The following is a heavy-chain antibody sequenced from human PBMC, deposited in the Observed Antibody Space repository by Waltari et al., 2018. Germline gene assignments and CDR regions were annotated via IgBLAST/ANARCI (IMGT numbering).Heavy chain of an antibody. V-gene: IGHV1-2*06. J-gene: IGHJ5*02. CDR1: GYSLTSYY. CDR2: INPNSVET. D-gene: IGHD2-2*01. Sequence: QVELVQSGAEVRKPGASVKVSCKASGYSLTSYYMHWVRQAPGLGLEGMGRINPNSVETNSAPNVQGRVTLTRDTSVNTAFLELRSLTSDDTAVYFCARESAFSTSWYPGFDPWGQGTLVTVAS. CDR3: ARESAFSTSWYPGFDP.